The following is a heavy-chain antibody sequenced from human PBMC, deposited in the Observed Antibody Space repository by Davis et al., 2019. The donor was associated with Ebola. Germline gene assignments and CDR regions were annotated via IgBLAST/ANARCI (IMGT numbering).Heavy chain of an antibody. D-gene: IGHD3-10*01. V-gene: IGHV3-7*03. CDR3: AKDRAEGGDDAFDI. J-gene: IGHJ3*02. Sequence: GESLKISCAASGFTFSNYWMSWVRQAPGKGPEWVAKIKQDGSEKYYVDSVKGRFTISRDNAKNSLYLQMNSLRAEDMALYYCAKDRAEGGDDAFDIWGQGTMVTVSS. CDR2: IKQDGSEK. CDR1: GFTFSNYW.